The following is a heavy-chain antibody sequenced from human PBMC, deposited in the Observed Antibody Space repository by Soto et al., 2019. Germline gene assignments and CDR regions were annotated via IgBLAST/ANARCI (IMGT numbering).Heavy chain of an antibody. CDR3: ATQVGSSSWGSMDY. Sequence: SETLSLTCPVYGVSFSGLYWIWIRQPPGKGLEWTGYINYSGSTNYNPSLKSRVTTSVDTSKNQFSLKLSSVTAADTAVYYCATQVGSSSWGSMDYWGQGTLVTVSS. CDR2: INYSGST. J-gene: IGHJ4*02. V-gene: IGHV4-59*01. D-gene: IGHD6-13*01. CDR1: GVSFSGLY.